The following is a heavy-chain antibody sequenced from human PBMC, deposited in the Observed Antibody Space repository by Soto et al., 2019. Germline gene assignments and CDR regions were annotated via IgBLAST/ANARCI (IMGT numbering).Heavy chain of an antibody. CDR2: ISWNSGSI. CDR3: AKVYQNYYDSITWFDP. J-gene: IGHJ5*02. Sequence: PGGSLRLSCAASGFTFDDYAMHWVRQAPGKGLEWVSGISWNSGSIGYADSVKGRFTISRDNAKNSLYLQMNSLRAEDTALYYCAKVYQNYYDSITWFDPWGQGTLVTVSS. V-gene: IGHV3-9*01. D-gene: IGHD3-22*01. CDR1: GFTFDDYA.